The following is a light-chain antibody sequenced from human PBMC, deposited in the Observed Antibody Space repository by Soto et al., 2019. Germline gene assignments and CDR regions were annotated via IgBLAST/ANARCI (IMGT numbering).Light chain of an antibody. Sequence: QSVLTQPPSVSGAPGQRVTISCTGSSSNIGAGYDVHWYQQLPGTAPKLLMYGNRNRPSGVPDRFSGSKSGTSASLAITGLQAEDEAYYYCQSYDSSLSAYVVFGGGTKVTVL. CDR1: SSNIGAGYD. J-gene: IGLJ2*01. V-gene: IGLV1-40*01. CDR3: QSYDSSLSAYVV. CDR2: GNR.